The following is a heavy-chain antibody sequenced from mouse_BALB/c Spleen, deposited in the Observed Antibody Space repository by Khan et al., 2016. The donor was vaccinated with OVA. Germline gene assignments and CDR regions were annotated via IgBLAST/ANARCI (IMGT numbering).Heavy chain of an antibody. V-gene: IGHV1-7*01. J-gene: IGHJ2*01. CDR3: ARDRIDY. CDR1: GYTFTAYW. CDR2: INRTYGYT. Sequence: QVQLKESGAELAKPGASVKMSCKASGYTFTAYWMHWIKQRPGQGLEWIGYINRTYGYTDYNQKFKNKATWNAENSSRTAYMQPNSLTCDDSAVYYCARDRIDYWGQGTTLTVSS.